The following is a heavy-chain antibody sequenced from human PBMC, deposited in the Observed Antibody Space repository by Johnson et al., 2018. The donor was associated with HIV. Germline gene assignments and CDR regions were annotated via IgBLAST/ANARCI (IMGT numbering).Heavy chain of an antibody. D-gene: IGHD2-21*01. V-gene: IGHV3-30*04. CDR2: TSYDGRKT. CDR3: AKAYCPGCDAFDA. Sequence: QVQLVESGGGLVKPGGSLRLSCAASGFPISRFAVHWIRQAPGKGLEWVGVTSYDGRKTHYADSVKGRFTISRDNTKNTQYLQMTSLRVEDTGLYYCAKAYCPGCDAFDAWGHGTMVTVSS. J-gene: IGHJ3*01. CDR1: GFPISRFA.